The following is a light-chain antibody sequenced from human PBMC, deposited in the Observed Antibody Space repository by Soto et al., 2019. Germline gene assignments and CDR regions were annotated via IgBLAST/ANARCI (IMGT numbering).Light chain of an antibody. Sequence: EIVMTQSPATLSVSPGERATLSCRASQGIGSTLAWYQQKPGQTPKLLIYDASTRATGVPARFSGGGSGTEFTLTINSLQSEDFAVYYCQRYNRWPRSVGGGTKVDIK. V-gene: IGKV3-15*01. J-gene: IGKJ4*01. CDR3: QRYNRWPRS. CDR2: DAS. CDR1: QGIGST.